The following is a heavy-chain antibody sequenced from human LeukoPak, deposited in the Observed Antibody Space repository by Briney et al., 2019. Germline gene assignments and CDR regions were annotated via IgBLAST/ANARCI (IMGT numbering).Heavy chain of an antibody. D-gene: IGHD2-15*01. CDR3: AKNGDRGAYCSGGSCYPYYYYYMDV. CDR1: GFTFSTYT. V-gene: IGHV3-21*04. Sequence: GGSLRLSCAASGFTFSTYTMNWVRQAPGKGLEWVSSISSGSSYIFYADSVKGRFTISRDNSKNTLYLQMNSLRAEDTAIYYCAKNGDRGAYCSGGSCYPYYYYYMDVWGKGTTVTISS. J-gene: IGHJ6*03. CDR2: ISSGSSYI.